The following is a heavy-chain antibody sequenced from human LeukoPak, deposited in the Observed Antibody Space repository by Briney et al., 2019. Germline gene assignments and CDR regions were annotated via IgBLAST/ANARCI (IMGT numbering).Heavy chain of an antibody. CDR1: GESLNDYY. D-gene: IGHD6-19*01. Sequence: KPSETLSLTCGVHGESLNDYYWSWIRQSPGKGLEWIGEITHNGSTTFNPSLESRLTISVDTSKNQFSLKLTSVTAADASVYYCARGGWSIDCWGRGTLVTVSS. CDR2: ITHNGST. J-gene: IGHJ4*02. CDR3: ARGGWSIDC. V-gene: IGHV4-34*01.